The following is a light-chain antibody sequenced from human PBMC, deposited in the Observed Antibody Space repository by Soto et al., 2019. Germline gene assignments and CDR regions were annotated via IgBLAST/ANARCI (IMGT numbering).Light chain of an antibody. CDR3: SSYTSSSTWV. CDR1: NSDVGGYNF. J-gene: IGLJ3*02. CDR2: EVS. V-gene: IGLV2-14*01. Sequence: QSALTQPASVSGSPGQSVTISCTGSNSDVGGYNFVSWYQQHPGKAPKLMINEVSNRPSGVSNRFSGSKSGNTASLTISGLQAEDEADYYCSSYTSSSTWVFGGGTKVTVL.